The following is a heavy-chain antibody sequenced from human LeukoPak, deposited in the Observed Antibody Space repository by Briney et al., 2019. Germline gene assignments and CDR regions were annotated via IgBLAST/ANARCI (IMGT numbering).Heavy chain of an antibody. D-gene: IGHD6-19*01. J-gene: IGHJ6*02. CDR2: IKQDGSEK. CDR1: GVTFSNYW. Sequence: GGSLRLSFAAAGVTFSNYWMSWVRQAPGKGLEWVADIKQDGSEKYYVDSVKGRFTISRDNAKNSLYLQMNSLRAEDTAVYYCARWGYSSGWYYYYGMDVWGQGTTVTVSS. CDR3: ARWGYSSGWYYYYGMDV. V-gene: IGHV3-7*03.